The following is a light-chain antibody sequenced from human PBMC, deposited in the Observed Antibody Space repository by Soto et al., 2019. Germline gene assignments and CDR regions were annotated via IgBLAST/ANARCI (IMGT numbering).Light chain of an antibody. CDR3: CSYAGSGTYV. CDR1: SSDVGSFNL. J-gene: IGLJ1*01. Sequence: QSVLTQPASVSGSPGQSITISCTGASSDVGSFNLVSWYQQHPGQVPKLIIFEASKRPSGVSNRFSGSQSGDTASLTIWGLRAEDETDYYCCSYAGSGTYVFGTGTKVTVL. CDR2: EAS. V-gene: IGLV2-23*01.